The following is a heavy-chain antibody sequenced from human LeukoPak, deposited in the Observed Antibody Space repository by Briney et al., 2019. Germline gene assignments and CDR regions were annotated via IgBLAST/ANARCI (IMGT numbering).Heavy chain of an antibody. CDR3: ARLPFLYYYYMDV. Sequence: PSETLSLTCIVSGGSITSPEFYWGWIRQSPEKGLEWIANVYYSGSTYYNPSLQSRVTISIDTSKSHFSLKLTSMTAADTAVYYCARLPFLYYYYMDVWGKGTAVTVSS. V-gene: IGHV4-39*02. CDR1: GGSITSPEFY. D-gene: IGHD2/OR15-2a*01. CDR2: VYYSGST. J-gene: IGHJ6*03.